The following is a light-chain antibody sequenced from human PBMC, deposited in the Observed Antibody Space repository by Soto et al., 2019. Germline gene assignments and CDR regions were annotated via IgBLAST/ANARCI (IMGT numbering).Light chain of an antibody. CDR1: QRINPW. Sequence: DIQMTQSPSTVSASVGDRVTITCRASQRINPWLAWHQQKPGKAPKVLIYKTSDLENGVPSRFSGSGSGTEFTLTITNLQPYDFATYYCQQYYSRETFGQGTKV. V-gene: IGKV1-5*03. J-gene: IGKJ1*01. CDR3: QQYYSRET. CDR2: KTS.